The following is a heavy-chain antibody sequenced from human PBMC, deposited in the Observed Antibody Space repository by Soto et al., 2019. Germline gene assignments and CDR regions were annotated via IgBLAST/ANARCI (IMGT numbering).Heavy chain of an antibody. D-gene: IGHD3-22*01. V-gene: IGHV4-30-4*01. CDR3: ARVDSSGYQPFDY. CDR2: IYYSGST. J-gene: IGHJ4*02. Sequence: PSETLSLTCTVSGGSISSGDYYWSWIRQPPGKGLEWIGYIYYSGSTYYNPSLKSRVTISVDTSKNQFSLKLSSVTAADTAVYYCARVDSSGYQPFDYWGQGNLVTVSS. CDR1: GGSISSGDYY.